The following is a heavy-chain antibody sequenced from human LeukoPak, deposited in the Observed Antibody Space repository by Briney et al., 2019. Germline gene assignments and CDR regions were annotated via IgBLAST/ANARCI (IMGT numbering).Heavy chain of an antibody. CDR3: ARGQRYDYYDSSGYYHGY. CDR1: GYTFTSYD. V-gene: IGHV1-8*01. Sequence: ASVKVSCKASGYTFTSYDINWVRQATGQGLEWMGWMNPNSGNTGYAQKFQGRVTMTRNTSISTAYMELSSLRSEDTAVYYCARGQRYDYYDSSGYYHGYWGQGTLVTVSS. CDR2: MNPNSGNT. D-gene: IGHD3-22*01. J-gene: IGHJ4*02.